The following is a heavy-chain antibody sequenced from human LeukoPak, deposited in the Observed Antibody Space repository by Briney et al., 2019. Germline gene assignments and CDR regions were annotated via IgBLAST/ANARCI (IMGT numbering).Heavy chain of an antibody. J-gene: IGHJ5*02. V-gene: IGHV3-30*04. CDR2: ISYDGSNK. CDR3: GGLVSAVGNWFDP. CDR1: GFTFSSYA. Sequence: PGRSLRLSCAASGFTFSSYAMHWVRQAPGKGLEWVAVISYDGSNKYYADSVKGRFTISRDNSKNTLYLQMNSLRAEGTAVYYFGGLVSAVGNWFDPWGQGTLVTVSS. D-gene: IGHD3-10*01.